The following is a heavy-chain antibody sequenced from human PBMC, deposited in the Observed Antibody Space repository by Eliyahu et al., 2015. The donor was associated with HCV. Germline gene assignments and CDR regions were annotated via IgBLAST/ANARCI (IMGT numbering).Heavy chain of an antibody. CDR3: AAGGQLGRYYYYYGMDV. J-gene: IGHJ6*02. D-gene: IGHD1-1*01. CDR1: GFSLNTSGVG. V-gene: IGHV2-5*02. Sequence: QITLKESGPTLVKPTQTLTLTCTFSGFSLNTSGVGVGWIRQPPGKALEWLALIYWDYDKRYSPSPKSRLTITKDTSKNQVVLTMTNMDPVDTATYYCAAGGQLGRYYYYYGMDVWGQGTTVTVSS. CDR2: IYWDYDK.